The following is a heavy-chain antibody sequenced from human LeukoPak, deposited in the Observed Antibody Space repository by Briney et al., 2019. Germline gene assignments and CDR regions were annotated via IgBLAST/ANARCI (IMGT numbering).Heavy chain of an antibody. CDR1: GASISTYY. CDR2: ISNTGTT. V-gene: IGHV4-59*08. CDR3: SRQQWDHGGRLDP. J-gene: IGHJ5*02. Sequence: NPSETLSLTCTVSGASISTYYWSWIRQPPGKGLEWIGYISNTGTTNYNPSLKSRVTTSVDTSRNHFSLRLTSVTATDTAVYYCSRQQWDHGGRLDPWGLGTLVTVSS. D-gene: IGHD4-23*01.